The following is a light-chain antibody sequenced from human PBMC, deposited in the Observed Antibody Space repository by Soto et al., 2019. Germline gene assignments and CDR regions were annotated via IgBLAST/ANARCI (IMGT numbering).Light chain of an antibody. CDR3: QQAYSFPIT. V-gene: IGKV1-8*01. J-gene: IGKJ5*01. CDR2: AAS. Sequence: AIRITQSPSSLSASTGDRVTITCRASQGISSYLAWYQQKPGKAPKLLIYAASTLQSGVPSRFSGSGSGTDFTLTISCLQSEDFATYYCQQAYSFPITFGQGTRLEIK. CDR1: QGISSY.